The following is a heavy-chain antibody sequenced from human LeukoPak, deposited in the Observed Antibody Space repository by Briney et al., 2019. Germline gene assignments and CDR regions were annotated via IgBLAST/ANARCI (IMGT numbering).Heavy chain of an antibody. CDR2: ISGSGGST. CDR1: GFTFSSYA. D-gene: IGHD6-6*01. Sequence: GGSLRLSCAASGFTFSSYAMSWVRQAPGKGLEWVSAISGSGGSTYYADSVKGRFTISRDNSKNTLYLQMNSLRAEDTAVYYCARAGSSSSDYYYYYYMDVWGKGTTVTVSS. V-gene: IGHV3-23*01. CDR3: ARAGSSSSDYYYYYYMDV. J-gene: IGHJ6*03.